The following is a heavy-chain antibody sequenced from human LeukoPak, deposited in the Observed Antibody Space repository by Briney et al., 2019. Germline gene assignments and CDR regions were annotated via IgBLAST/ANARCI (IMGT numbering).Heavy chain of an antibody. CDR2: ISGSGGST. CDR3: ARDGSNYYDSSGYYYYFDY. J-gene: IGHJ4*02. CDR1: GFTFSSYA. V-gene: IGHV3-23*01. Sequence: GGSLRLSCAASGFTFSSYAMSWVRQAPGKGLEWVSAISGSGGSTYYADSVKGRFTISRDNSKNTLYLQMNSLRAEDTAVYYCARDGSNYYDSSGYYYYFDYWGQGTLVTVSS. D-gene: IGHD3-22*01.